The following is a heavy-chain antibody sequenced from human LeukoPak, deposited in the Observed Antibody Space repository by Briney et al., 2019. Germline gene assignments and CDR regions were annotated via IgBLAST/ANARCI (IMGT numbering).Heavy chain of an antibody. J-gene: IGHJ5*02. Sequence: SETLSLACTVSGGSISSYYWSWIRQPPGKGLEWIGYIYYSGSTNYKPSLKSRVTISVDTSKNQFSLKLSSVTAADTAVYYCARGGYYGSGNDFRFDPWGQGTLVTVSS. V-gene: IGHV4-59*01. CDR1: GGSISSYY. D-gene: IGHD3-10*01. CDR2: IYYSGST. CDR3: ARGGYYGSGNDFRFDP.